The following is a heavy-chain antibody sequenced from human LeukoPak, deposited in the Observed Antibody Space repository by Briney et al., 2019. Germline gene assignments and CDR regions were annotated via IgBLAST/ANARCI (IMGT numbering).Heavy chain of an antibody. CDR3: ARGIGFWSGYVVY. CDR1: GGSISSYY. Sequence: TCTVSGGSISSYYWSWIRQPPGKGLEWIGYIYYSGSTNCNPSLKSRVTISVDTSKNQFSLKLSSVTAADTAVYYCARGIGFWSGYVVYWGQGTLVTVSS. D-gene: IGHD3-3*01. J-gene: IGHJ4*02. CDR2: IYYSGST. V-gene: IGHV4-59*12.